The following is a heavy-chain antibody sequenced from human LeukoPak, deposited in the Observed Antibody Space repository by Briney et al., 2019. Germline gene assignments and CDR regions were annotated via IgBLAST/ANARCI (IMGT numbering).Heavy chain of an antibody. CDR1: GGSISSYY. J-gene: IGHJ4*02. D-gene: IGHD1-26*01. V-gene: IGHV4-59*08. Sequence: PSETLSLTCTVSGGSISSYYWSWIRQPPGKGLEWIGYIYYSGSTNYNPSLKSRVTISVDTSKNQFSLKLSSVTAADTAVYYCARVGDIVGATHWGQGTLVTVSS. CDR2: IYYSGST. CDR3: ARVGDIVGATH.